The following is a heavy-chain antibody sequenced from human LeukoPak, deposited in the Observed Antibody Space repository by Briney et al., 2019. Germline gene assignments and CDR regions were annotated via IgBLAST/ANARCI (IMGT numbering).Heavy chain of an antibody. D-gene: IGHD2-15*01. Sequence: PSETLSLTCTVSGGSISSSSYYWGWIRQPPGKGLEWIGSIYYSGSTYYNPSLKSRVTISVDTSKNQFSLKLSSVTAADTAVYYCARRADIVVNWFDPWGQGTLVTVSS. J-gene: IGHJ5*02. CDR3: ARRADIVVNWFDP. CDR2: IYYSGST. V-gene: IGHV4-39*01. CDR1: GGSISSSSYY.